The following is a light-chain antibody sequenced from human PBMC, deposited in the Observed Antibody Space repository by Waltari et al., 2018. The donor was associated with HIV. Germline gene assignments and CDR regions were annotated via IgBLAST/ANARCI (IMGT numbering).Light chain of an antibody. Sequence: QSALTQPASVSGSPGQSITISCTGTNSDIGGYNSVSWYQQHPGRAPKLLIYEVPPRPSGVSSLFSGSNSGNAASMTISGLQAEDEADYYCSSYTTTSTILFGGGTKVTVL. V-gene: IGLV2-14*01. CDR3: SSYTTTSTIL. CDR1: NSDIGGYNS. J-gene: IGLJ3*02. CDR2: EVP.